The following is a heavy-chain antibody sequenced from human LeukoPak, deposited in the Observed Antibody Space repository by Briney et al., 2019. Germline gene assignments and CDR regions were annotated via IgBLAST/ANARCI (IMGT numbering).Heavy chain of an antibody. CDR3: ARGRSDYYLDS. D-gene: IGHD3-10*01. CDR2: IYPDSGGT. CDR1: GYTFTDDY. Sequence: ASLKVSCKASGYTFTDDYTHWVRQAPGHGLEWMGWIYPDSGGTNYAQKFQGRVTMTRDTSISTAYMGLSRLTSDDTAVYYCARGRSDYYLDSWGQGTLVTVSS. J-gene: IGHJ4*02. V-gene: IGHV1-2*02.